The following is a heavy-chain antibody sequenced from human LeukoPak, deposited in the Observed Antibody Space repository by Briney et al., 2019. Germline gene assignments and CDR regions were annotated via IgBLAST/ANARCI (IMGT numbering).Heavy chain of an antibody. D-gene: IGHD3-16*01. J-gene: IGHJ4*02. CDR3: AKGPQAPNTFWDS. CDR1: GFTFNNYG. Sequence: GGSLRLSCAASGFTFNNYGMHWVRQAPGQGLEWVAFIRYDGSDKYFADSVKGRFTISRDNSKNTLHLQMNSLRPEDTAGYYWAKGPQAPNTFWDSWGQGTLVTVSS. V-gene: IGHV3-30*02. CDR2: IRYDGSDK.